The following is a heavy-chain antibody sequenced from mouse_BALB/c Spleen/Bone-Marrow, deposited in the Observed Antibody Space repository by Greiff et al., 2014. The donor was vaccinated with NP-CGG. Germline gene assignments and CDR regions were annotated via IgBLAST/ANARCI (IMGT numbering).Heavy chain of an antibody. J-gene: IGHJ2*01. Sequence: DVKLQESGPSLVKPSQTPSLTCSVTGDPITSGYWNWIRKFPGNKLEYMGYISYSGSTYYNPSLKSRISITRDTSKNQYYLQLNSVTTEDTATYYCATYDGYYFDYWGQGTTLTVSS. CDR2: ISYSGST. CDR3: ATYDGYYFDY. D-gene: IGHD2-3*01. CDR1: GDPITSGY. V-gene: IGHV3-8*02.